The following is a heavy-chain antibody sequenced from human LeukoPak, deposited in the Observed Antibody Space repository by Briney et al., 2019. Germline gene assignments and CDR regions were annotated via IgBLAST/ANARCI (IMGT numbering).Heavy chain of an antibody. V-gene: IGHV4-34*01. CDR2: INHSGST. J-gene: IGHJ4*02. CDR3: ARVITSGLYYFDD. CDR1: GGSFSNYY. Sequence: SETLSLTCGVSGGSFSNYYWSWIRQTPEKGLEWIGDINHSGSTNYNPSLKSRVTISVDTSKNQFSLKLSSVTAADTAMYYCARVITSGLYYFDDWGQGTLVTVSS. D-gene: IGHD6-19*01.